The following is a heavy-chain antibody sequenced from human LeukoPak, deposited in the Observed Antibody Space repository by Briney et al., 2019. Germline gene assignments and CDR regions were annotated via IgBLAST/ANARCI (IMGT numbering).Heavy chain of an antibody. V-gene: IGHV4-34*01. D-gene: IGHD3-22*01. CDR1: GGSFSGYY. CDR3: ASSKRYYYDSSGRRSLGY. Sequence: SETLSLTCAVYGGSFSGYYWSWIRQPPGKGLEWIGEINHSGSTNYNPSLKSRVTISVDTSKNQFSLKLSSVTAADTAVYYCASSKRYYYDSSGRRSLGYWGQGTLVTVSS. CDR2: INHSGST. J-gene: IGHJ4*02.